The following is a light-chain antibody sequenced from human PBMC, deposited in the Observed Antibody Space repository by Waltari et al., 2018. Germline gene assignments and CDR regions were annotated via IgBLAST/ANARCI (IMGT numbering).Light chain of an antibody. CDR1: QSLSSSY. V-gene: IGKV3-20*01. CDR3: QQYGSSPPT. J-gene: IGKJ2*01. CDR2: GAS. Sequence: CRCSQSLSSSYLARYQQKPGQAPRLLIYGASSRATGIPDRFSGSGSGTDFTLTITSLEPEDFAGYSCQQYGSSPPTFGQGTKLEIK.